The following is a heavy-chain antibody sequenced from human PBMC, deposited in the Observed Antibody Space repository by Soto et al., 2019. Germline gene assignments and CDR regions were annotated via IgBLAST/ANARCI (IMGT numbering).Heavy chain of an antibody. Sequence: QVQLVQSGAEVKKPGASVKVSCKASGYTFTSYGISWVRQAPGQGLEWMGWISAYNGNTNYAQKLQGRVTMTTDTSTSTAYMELRSLRSDDTAVYYCARDLRKRGPWFGELLSPEPSDYWGQGTLVTVSS. CDR1: GYTFTSYG. J-gene: IGHJ4*02. CDR2: ISAYNGNT. D-gene: IGHD3-10*01. CDR3: ARDLRKRGPWFGELLSPEPSDY. V-gene: IGHV1-18*01.